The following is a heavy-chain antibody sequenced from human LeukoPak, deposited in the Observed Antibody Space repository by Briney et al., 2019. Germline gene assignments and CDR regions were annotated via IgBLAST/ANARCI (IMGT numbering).Heavy chain of an antibody. V-gene: IGHV3-23*01. J-gene: IGHJ4*02. Sequence: GGTLTLSCAASGFTFSSYGMSWVRQAPGKGLEWVSAISGSGGSTYYADSVKGRFTISRDNSKNTLYLQMNSLRAEDTAVYYCAKGYSGGRPVPFDYWGQGTLVTVSS. D-gene: IGHD2-15*01. CDR3: AKGYSGGRPVPFDY. CDR2: ISGSGGST. CDR1: GFTFSSYG.